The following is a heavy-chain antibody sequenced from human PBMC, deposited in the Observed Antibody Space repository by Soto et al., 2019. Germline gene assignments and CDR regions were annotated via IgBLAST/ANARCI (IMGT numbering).Heavy chain of an antibody. CDR3: ARDPSYYGMDV. CDR2: ISAGNGNT. J-gene: IGHJ6*02. CDR1: GYTFTSYA. Sequence: QVQLVQSGAEEKKPGASVKVSCKASGYTFTSYAMHWVRQAPGQRLEWMGWISAGNGNTKYSQKFQGRVTITRDTPASTAYMELSSLRSEDTAVYYCARDPSYYGMDVWGQGTTVTVSS. V-gene: IGHV1-3*05.